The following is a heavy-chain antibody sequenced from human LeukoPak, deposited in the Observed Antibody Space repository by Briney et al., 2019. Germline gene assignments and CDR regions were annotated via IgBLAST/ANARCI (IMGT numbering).Heavy chain of an antibody. V-gene: IGHV3-53*01. CDR2: IYSAGST. J-gene: IGHJ1*01. D-gene: IGHD3-22*01. Sequence: PGGSLRLSCAASGFTVSDTYMSWVRQAPGKGLEWVSFIYSAGSTYYADSVKGRFTISRDNSKNTLYLQMNSLRAEDTAVYYCARDERSYDGSGRLIAEYFQHWGQGTLDTVSS. CDR3: ARDERSYDGSGRLIAEYFQH. CDR1: GFTVSDTY.